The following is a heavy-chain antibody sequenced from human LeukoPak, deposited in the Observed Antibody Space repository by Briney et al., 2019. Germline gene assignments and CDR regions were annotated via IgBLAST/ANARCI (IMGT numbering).Heavy chain of an antibody. CDR2: ITSSGTTI. CDR3: AKDREVATIRSGGRNAFDI. J-gene: IGHJ3*02. D-gene: IGHD5-12*01. Sequence: GGSLRLSCAASGFTFSSYTMKWVRQAPGKGLEWVSYITSSGTTIDYADSVRGHFTISRDNSKNTLYLQMNSLRAEDSATYYCAKDREVATIRSGGRNAFDIWGQGTKVTVSS. V-gene: IGHV3-48*04. CDR1: GFTFSSYT.